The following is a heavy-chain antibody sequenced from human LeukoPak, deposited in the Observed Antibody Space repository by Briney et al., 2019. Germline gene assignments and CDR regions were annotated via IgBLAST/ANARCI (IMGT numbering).Heavy chain of an antibody. CDR1: GGTFSSYA. Sequence: SVKVSCKASGGTFSSYAIRWVRQAPGQGLEWMGGIIPIFGTANYAQKFQGRVTITADESTSTAYMELSSLRSEDTAVYYCARFRRYGDYDTRDDIWGQGTMVTVSS. D-gene: IGHD4-17*01. CDR2: IIPIFGTA. J-gene: IGHJ3*02. CDR3: ARFRRYGDYDTRDDI. V-gene: IGHV1-69*13.